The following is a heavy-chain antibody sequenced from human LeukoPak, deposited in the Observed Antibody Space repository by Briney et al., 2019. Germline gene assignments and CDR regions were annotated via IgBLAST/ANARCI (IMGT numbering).Heavy chain of an antibody. CDR1: GGSISSYY. V-gene: IGHV4-59*01. CDR3: ARVVVVVPAAIKGRWFDP. J-gene: IGHJ5*02. CDR2: IYYSGST. D-gene: IGHD2-2*01. Sequence: SETLSLTCTVSGGSISSYYWSWIRQPPGKGLEWIGYIYYSGSTNYNPSLKSRVTISVDTSKNQFSLKLSSVTAADTAVYYCARVVVVVPAAIKGRWFDPWGQGTLVTVSS.